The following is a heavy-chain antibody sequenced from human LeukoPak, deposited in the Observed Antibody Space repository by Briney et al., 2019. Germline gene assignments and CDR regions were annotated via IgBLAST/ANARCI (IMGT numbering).Heavy chain of an antibody. Sequence: SVKVSCKASGGTFSSYAISWVRQAPGQGLEWMGGIIPTFGTANYAQKFQGRVTITADESTSTAYMELSSLRSEDTAVYYCARGPNEGSDWFDPWGQGTLVTVSS. CDR3: ARGPNEGSDWFDP. J-gene: IGHJ5*02. CDR2: IIPTFGTA. V-gene: IGHV1-69*13. CDR1: GGTFSSYA.